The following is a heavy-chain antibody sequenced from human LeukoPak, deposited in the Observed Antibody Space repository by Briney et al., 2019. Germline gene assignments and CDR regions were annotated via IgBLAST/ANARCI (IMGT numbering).Heavy chain of an antibody. V-gene: IGHV3-21*01. D-gene: IGHD3-10*01. J-gene: IGHJ5*02. CDR2: ISSSSGYI. Sequence: GGSLRLSCAASGFTFSNAWMNWVRQAPGKGLEWVSSISSSSGYIYYADSVKGRFTISRDNAKNSLYLQMNSLRAEDTAVYYCARESVLWFGEFPNWFDPWGQGTLVTVSS. CDR1: GFTFSNAW. CDR3: ARESVLWFGEFPNWFDP.